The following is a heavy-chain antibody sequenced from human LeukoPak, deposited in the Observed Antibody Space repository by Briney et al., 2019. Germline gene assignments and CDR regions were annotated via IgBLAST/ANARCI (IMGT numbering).Heavy chain of an antibody. CDR1: GYTFTSYY. V-gene: IGHV1-46*01. J-gene: IGHJ4*02. CDR2: INPSGGST. CDR3: ARDRLTTVTTSTPFDY. D-gene: IGHD4-17*01. Sequence: ASLKLSCTASGYTFTSYYLHWVRQAPGQGLEWMGIINPSGGSTTYRQKFQGRVTITRDTSTSTVYMQLSSLRSEDTAVYYCARDRLTTVTTSTPFDYWGQGTLVTVSS.